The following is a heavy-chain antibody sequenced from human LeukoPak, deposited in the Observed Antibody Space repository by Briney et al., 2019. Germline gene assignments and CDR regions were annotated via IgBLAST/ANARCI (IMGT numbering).Heavy chain of an antibody. D-gene: IGHD3-22*01. CDR3: AKAMIGTTDYYYYGMDV. J-gene: IGHJ6*02. Sequence: PGGSLRLSCAASGFTFDDYAMHWVRQAPGKGLEWVSGTSWNSGSIGYADSVKGRFTISRDNAKNSLYLQMNSLRAEDTALYYCAKAMIGTTDYYYYGMDVWGQGTTVTVSS. CDR2: TSWNSGSI. V-gene: IGHV3-9*01. CDR1: GFTFDDYA.